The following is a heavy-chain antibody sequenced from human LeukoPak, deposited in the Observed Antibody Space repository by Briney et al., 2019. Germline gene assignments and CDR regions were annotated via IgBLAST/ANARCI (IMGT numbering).Heavy chain of an antibody. CDR2: INTPGGST. Sequence: GGSLRLSCAASGFTFSSYAMSWVRQAPGKGLEWVSAINTPGGSTYYADSVKGRFTISRDNSKNTLYLQMNSLRAEDTAVYYCAREEDRLRYFDWLLSRPYYYYGMDVWGQGTTVTVSS. V-gene: IGHV3-23*01. CDR1: GFTFSSYA. D-gene: IGHD3-9*01. J-gene: IGHJ6*02. CDR3: AREEDRLRYFDWLLSRPYYYYGMDV.